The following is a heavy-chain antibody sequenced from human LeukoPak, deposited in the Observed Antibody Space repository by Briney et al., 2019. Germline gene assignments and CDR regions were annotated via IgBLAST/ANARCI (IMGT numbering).Heavy chain of an antibody. V-gene: IGHV3-7*01. CDR1: GFILSNSW. J-gene: IGHJ3*01. D-gene: IGHD6-19*01. Sequence: QPGGSLRLSCVGSGFILSNSWMSWVRQAPGKGLEWVANIKEDGREKYYVDSVKGRFTISRDNAKNSLDLQMNNLRAEDTAVYYYATSQRTSGRYGNAFDVWGQGTTVSVSS. CDR2: IKEDGREK. CDR3: ATSQRTSGRYGNAFDV.